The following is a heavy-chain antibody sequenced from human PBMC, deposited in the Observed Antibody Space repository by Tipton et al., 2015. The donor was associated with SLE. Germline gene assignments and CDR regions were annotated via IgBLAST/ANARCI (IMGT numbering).Heavy chain of an antibody. CDR2: IDYNGDT. Sequence: TLSLTCTVSGGSVSSYYWSWIRQPPGKGLEWIGQIDYNGDTNYNPSLKSRVTISSDTSQNQFSLKVTSVTADDTADYYCARDAGGCVVAWGQGALVAV. D-gene: IGHD3-16*01. CDR1: GGSVSSYY. J-gene: IGHJ5*02. V-gene: IGHV4-59*02. CDR3: ARDAGGCVVA.